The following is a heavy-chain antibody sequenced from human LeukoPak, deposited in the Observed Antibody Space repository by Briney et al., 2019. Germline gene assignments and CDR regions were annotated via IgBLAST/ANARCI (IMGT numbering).Heavy chain of an antibody. D-gene: IGHD6-19*01. CDR1: GFTFADYA. V-gene: IGHV3-9*01. J-gene: IGHJ4*02. CDR3: AKDLLSYSSGWYPSFDH. CDR2: ISWNSGSI. Sequence: GGSLRLSCAASGFTFADYAMHWVRQAPGKGLEWVSGISWNSGSIGYADSVKGRFTISRDNAKNSLYLQMNSLRAEDTALNYCAKDLLSYSSGWYPSFDHWGQGTLVTVSS.